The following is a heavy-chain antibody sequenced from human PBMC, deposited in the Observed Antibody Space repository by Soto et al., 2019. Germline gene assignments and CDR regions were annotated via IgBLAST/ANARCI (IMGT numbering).Heavy chain of an antibody. J-gene: IGHJ6*02. V-gene: IGHV3-23*01. CDR1: GFTFSSYA. CDR2: ISGSGGST. CDR3: AKNLPSVRYSRNLYGMDV. D-gene: IGHD6-13*01. Sequence: GGSLRLSCAASGFTFSSYAMSWVRQAPGKGLEWVSAISGSGGSTYYADSVKGRFTISRDNSKNTLYLQMNSLRAEDTAVYYCAKNLPSVRYSRNLYGMDVWGQGTTVTVSS.